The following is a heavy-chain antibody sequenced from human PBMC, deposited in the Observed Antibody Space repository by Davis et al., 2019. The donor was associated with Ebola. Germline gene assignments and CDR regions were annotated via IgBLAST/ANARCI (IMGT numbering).Heavy chain of an antibody. CDR3: AKLAGGYYYDSSGYPGPNDY. CDR1: GFTFSSYA. D-gene: IGHD3-22*01. Sequence: GESLKISCAASGFTFSSYAMHWVRQAPGKGLEWVAVISYDGSNKYYADSVKGRFTISRDNSKNTLYLQMNSLRAEDTAVYYCAKLAGGYYYDSSGYPGPNDYWGQGTLVTVSS. V-gene: IGHV3-30*04. J-gene: IGHJ4*02. CDR2: ISYDGSNK.